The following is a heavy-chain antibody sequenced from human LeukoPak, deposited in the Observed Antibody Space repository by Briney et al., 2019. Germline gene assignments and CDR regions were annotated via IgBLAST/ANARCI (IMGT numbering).Heavy chain of an antibody. CDR2: ISDDGTNE. V-gene: IGHV3-30-3*01. CDR1: GFTFSSYA. J-gene: IGHJ5*02. CDR3: ARGEDTAMVSGGYNWFDP. Sequence: PGGSLRLSCAASGFTFSSYAFHWVRQAPGKGLEWVAVISDDGTNEKYGDSVKGRFTISRDNSQNTVYLQMNSLRVEDTAVYYCARGEDTAMVSGGYNWFDPWGQGTLVTVSS. D-gene: IGHD5-18*01.